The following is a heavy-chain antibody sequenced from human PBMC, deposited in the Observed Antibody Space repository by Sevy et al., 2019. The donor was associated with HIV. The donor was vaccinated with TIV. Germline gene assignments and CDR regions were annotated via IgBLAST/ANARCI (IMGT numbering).Heavy chain of an antibody. D-gene: IGHD6-13*01. CDR1: GDSFSNYY. J-gene: IGHJ4*02. Sequence: SETLSLTCTVSGDSFSNYYWSWIRQPPGKGLEWIGYIYYSGNTRYNPSLKSRVTMSIDTSNTQFSLKLSSVTAADTAVYYWARGVGQQLILQRFDQWGQGTLVTVSS. V-gene: IGHV4-59*01. CDR2: IYYSGNT. CDR3: ARGVGQQLILQRFDQ.